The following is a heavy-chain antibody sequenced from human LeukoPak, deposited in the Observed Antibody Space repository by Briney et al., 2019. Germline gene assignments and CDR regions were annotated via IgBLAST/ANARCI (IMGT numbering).Heavy chain of an antibody. J-gene: IGHJ6*03. CDR1: GFTFSDYY. D-gene: IGHD2-2*01. V-gene: IGHV3-11*01. Sequence: GGSLRLSCAASGFTFSDYYMSWIRQAPGKGLEWVSYISSSGSTIYYADSVKGRFTISRGNAKNSLYLQMNSLRAEDTAVYYCARNPYRDIVVVPAASMDVWGKGTTVTVSS. CDR2: ISSSGSTI. CDR3: ARNPYRDIVVVPAASMDV.